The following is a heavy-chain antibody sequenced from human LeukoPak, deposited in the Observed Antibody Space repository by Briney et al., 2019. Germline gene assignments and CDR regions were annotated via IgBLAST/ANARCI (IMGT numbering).Heavy chain of an antibody. CDR3: ARLNIAGGFDY. Sequence: SETLSLTCAAYGDSFSAYYWIWIRQPPGKGLEWIGEINHSGSTNYLPSLKSRVTISVDTSKNQFSLKLTSVTAADTAVYYCARLNIAGGFDYWGQGTLVTVSS. CDR2: INHSGST. D-gene: IGHD5-12*01. V-gene: IGHV4-34*01. J-gene: IGHJ4*02. CDR1: GDSFSAYY.